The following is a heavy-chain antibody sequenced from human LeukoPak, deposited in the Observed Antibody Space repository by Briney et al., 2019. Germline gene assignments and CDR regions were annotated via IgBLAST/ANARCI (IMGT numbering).Heavy chain of an antibody. Sequence: KPSETLSLTCTVSGASITSYYWTWIRQPPGKGLEWIGYIHYSGSTNYNPSLKSRVTISVDTSKNQFSLKLSSVTAAGTAVYYCAGDLRAAYWGQGTLVTVSS. CDR2: IHYSGST. V-gene: IGHV4-59*01. CDR1: GASITSYY. J-gene: IGHJ4*02. D-gene: IGHD3-16*01. CDR3: AGDLRAAY.